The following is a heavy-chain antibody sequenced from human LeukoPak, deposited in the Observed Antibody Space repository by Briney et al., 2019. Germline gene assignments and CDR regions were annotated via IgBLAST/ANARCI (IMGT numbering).Heavy chain of an antibody. CDR2: ISYDGSNK. D-gene: IGHD3-10*01. Sequence: GGSLRLSCAASGFTFSSYAMHWVRQAPGKGLEWVAVISYDGSNKYYADSVKGRFTISIDNSKNTLYLQMNSLRAEDTAVYYCARDRLPNYYYGSGSYYKAPDYWGQGTLVTVSS. V-gene: IGHV3-30*04. CDR3: ARDRLPNYYYGSGSYYKAPDY. J-gene: IGHJ4*02. CDR1: GFTFSSYA.